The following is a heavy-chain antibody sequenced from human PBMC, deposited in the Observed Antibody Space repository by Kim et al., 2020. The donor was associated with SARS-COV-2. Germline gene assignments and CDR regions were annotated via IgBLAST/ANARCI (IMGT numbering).Heavy chain of an antibody. Sequence: GGSLRHSCAASGFTFSSYSMNWVRQAPGKGLEWVSSISSSSSYIYYADSVKGRFTISRDNAKNSLYLQMNSLRAEDTAVYYCASELPRGIAAAYIDYWGQGTLVTVSS. CDR3: ASELPRGIAAAYIDY. CDR1: GFTFSSYS. CDR2: ISSSSSYI. D-gene: IGHD6-13*01. J-gene: IGHJ4*02. V-gene: IGHV3-21*01.